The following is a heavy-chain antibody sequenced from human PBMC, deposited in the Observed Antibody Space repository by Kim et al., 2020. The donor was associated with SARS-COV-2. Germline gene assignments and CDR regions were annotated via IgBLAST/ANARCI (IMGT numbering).Heavy chain of an antibody. CDR3: AREKTYYDYVWGSSTYYGMDV. V-gene: IGHV1-8*01. J-gene: IGHJ6*02. CDR1: GYTFTSYD. D-gene: IGHD3-16*01. Sequence: ASVKVSCKASGYTFTSYDINWVRQATGQGLEWMGWMNPNSGNTGYAQKFQGRVTMTRNTSISTAYMELSILRSEDTAVYYCAREKTYYDYVWGSSTYYGMDVGGQGTTVTVSS. CDR2: MNPNSGNT.